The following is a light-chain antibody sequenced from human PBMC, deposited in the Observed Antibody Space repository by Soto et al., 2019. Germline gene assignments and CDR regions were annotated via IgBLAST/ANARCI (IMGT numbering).Light chain of an antibody. V-gene: IGLV2-14*02. CDR2: EVN. J-gene: IGLJ3*02. Sequence: QSVLTQPASVSGSPGQSITISCTGTSSDFGNYNLVSWYQQHPGKVPKLILFEVNKRPSGVSGRFSGSKSGNTASLTISGLKAEDEADYYCCSYTSTNSRVFGGGTQLTVL. CDR1: SSDFGNYNL. CDR3: CSYTSTNSRV.